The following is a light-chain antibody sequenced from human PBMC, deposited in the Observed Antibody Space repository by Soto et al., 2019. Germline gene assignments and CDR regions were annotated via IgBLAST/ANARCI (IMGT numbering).Light chain of an antibody. CDR2: GNS. CDR3: QSYDSSHVV. CDR1: SSNIGAGYD. V-gene: IGLV1-40*01. J-gene: IGLJ2*01. Sequence: QSVLTQPPSVSGAPGPRVTISCTGSSSNIGAGYDVHWYQQLPGTAPKLLIYGNSNRPSGVPDRFSGSKSGTSASLAITGRQAEDEADYYCQSYDSSHVVFGGGTQLTVL.